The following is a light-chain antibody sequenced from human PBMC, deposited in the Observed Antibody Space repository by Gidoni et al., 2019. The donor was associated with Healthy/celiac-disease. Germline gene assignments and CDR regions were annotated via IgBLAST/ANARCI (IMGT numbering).Light chain of an antibody. Sequence: DIQMTQSPSSLSASVGDRVTITCQASQDISNYLNWYQQKPGKDPKLLIYDAANLETGVPSRFSGSGSWTAFTFTISSLQPEDIATYYCQQYDNPSSTFGPGTKVDIK. V-gene: IGKV1-33*01. CDR3: QQYDNPSST. J-gene: IGKJ3*01. CDR2: DAA. CDR1: QDISNY.